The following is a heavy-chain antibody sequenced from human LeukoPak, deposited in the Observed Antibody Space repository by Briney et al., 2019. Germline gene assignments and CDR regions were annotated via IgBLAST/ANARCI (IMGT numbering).Heavy chain of an antibody. CDR2: INNDGITA. Sequence: GGSLRLSCAASGFSFSNYWMNWVRQAPGKGLVWVSRINNDGITAKYAASVKGRFTMSRDNAKNTLYLQRNSLRAEDTAVYYCVRSYYYYYMDVWGKGTTVTVSS. J-gene: IGHJ6*03. CDR1: GFSFSNYW. CDR3: VRSYYYYYMDV. V-gene: IGHV3-74*03.